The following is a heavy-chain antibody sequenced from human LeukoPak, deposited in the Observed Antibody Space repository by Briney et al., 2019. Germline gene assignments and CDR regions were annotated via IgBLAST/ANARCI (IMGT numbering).Heavy chain of an antibody. CDR2: ISGSGGST. D-gene: IGHD3-3*01. Sequence: PGGSLRLSCAASGFTFNSYAMSWVRQAPGKGLEWVSAISGSGGSTYYADSVKGRFTISRDNAKNSLYLQMNSLRAEDTAVYYCARDRNTDFWSGYYTNYFDYWGQGTLVTVSS. CDR3: ARDRNTDFWSGYYTNYFDY. J-gene: IGHJ4*02. CDR1: GFTFNSYA. V-gene: IGHV3-23*01.